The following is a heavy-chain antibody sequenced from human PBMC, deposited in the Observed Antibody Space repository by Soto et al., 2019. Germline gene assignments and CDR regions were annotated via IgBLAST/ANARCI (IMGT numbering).Heavy chain of an antibody. V-gene: IGHV1-69*06. CDR3: ASRRRYCTTGVCYLSGMDV. D-gene: IGHD2-8*01. CDR1: GGTFSSYA. J-gene: IGHJ6*02. CDR2: IIPIFGTA. Sequence: QVQLVQSGAEVKKPGSSVKVSCKASGGTFSSYAISWVRQAPGQGLEWMGGIIPIFGTANYAQKFQGRVTITADKSTSTAYMELSSLRSEDTAVYYCASRRRYCTTGVCYLSGMDVWGQGTTVTVSS.